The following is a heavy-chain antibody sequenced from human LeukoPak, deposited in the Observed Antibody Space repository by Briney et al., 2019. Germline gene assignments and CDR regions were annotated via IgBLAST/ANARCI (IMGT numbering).Heavy chain of an antibody. CDR2: IKSKISGGTT. Sequence: SGGSLRLSCATSGITNAWMSWVRQAPGKGLEWVGRIKSKISGGTTYYAAPVKGRFTISRDESESNLYLQMDSLQTEDTAVYYCVTDDYGDSRRTGESDAFDIWGQGTMVTVSS. D-gene: IGHD4-17*01. CDR1: GITNAW. CDR3: VTDDYGDSRRTGESDAFDI. V-gene: IGHV3-15*01. J-gene: IGHJ3*02.